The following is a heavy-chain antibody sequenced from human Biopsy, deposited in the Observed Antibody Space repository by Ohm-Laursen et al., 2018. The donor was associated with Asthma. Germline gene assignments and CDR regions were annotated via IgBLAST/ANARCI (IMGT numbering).Heavy chain of an antibody. D-gene: IGHD6-19*01. CDR1: GCSISSFS. J-gene: IGHJ4*01. Sequence: SVTLSLTCFVYGCSISSFSWIWIRQSPEKGLEWMGYVYCTGSTNYNPSLKSRITMSVDTSKNRMFLELTSVTAADTAIYYCVRAVKKEQWLAPFDYWGQGKPVTVSS. CDR2: VYCTGST. CDR3: VRAVKKEQWLAPFDY. V-gene: IGHV4-59*01.